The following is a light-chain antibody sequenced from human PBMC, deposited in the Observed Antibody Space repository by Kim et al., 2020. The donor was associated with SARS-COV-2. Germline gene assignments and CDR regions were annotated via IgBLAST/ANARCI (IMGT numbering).Light chain of an antibody. CDR1: NIGSKS. V-gene: IGLV3-21*04. CDR3: QVWDSGAV. J-gene: IGLJ2*01. Sequence: SYELTQPPSVSVAPGKTARITCGGNNIGSKSVHWYQQKPGQAPVLVIYYDSDRPSGIPERFSGSNSGNTATLTISRVEAGDEADYYCQVWDSGAVFG. CDR2: YDS.